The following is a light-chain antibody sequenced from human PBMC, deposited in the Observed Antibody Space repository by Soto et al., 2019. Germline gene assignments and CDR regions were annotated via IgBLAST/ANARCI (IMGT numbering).Light chain of an antibody. V-gene: IGKV3-20*01. CDR1: QSVSSSY. Sequence: DIVLTQSPGTLSLSPGERATLSCRASQSVSSSYLGWYQQKPGQAPRLLIYGASRRATGIPDRFSGSGSGTDFTLTISRLEPEDFATYFCLQHSDYPFTFGQGTRLEI. CDR3: LQHSDYPFT. CDR2: GAS. J-gene: IGKJ2*01.